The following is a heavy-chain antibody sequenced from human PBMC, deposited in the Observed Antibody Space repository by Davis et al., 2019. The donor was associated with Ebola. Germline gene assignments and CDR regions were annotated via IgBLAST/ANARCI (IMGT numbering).Heavy chain of an antibody. CDR1: GFTFGSYT. Sequence: GESLKISCAASGFTFGSYTMNWVRQAPGKGPEWISSISSSSNYIYYADSVQGRFTISRDNAKDSLYLQMNSLRAEDTAVYYCTRETSADYWGQGTLVTVSS. D-gene: IGHD6-6*01. CDR3: TRETSADY. J-gene: IGHJ4*02. V-gene: IGHV3-21*01. CDR2: ISSSSNYI.